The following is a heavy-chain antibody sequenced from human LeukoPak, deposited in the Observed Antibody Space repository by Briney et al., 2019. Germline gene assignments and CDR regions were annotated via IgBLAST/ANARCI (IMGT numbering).Heavy chain of an antibody. D-gene: IGHD6-13*01. V-gene: IGHV4-39*07. J-gene: IGHJ6*03. CDR3: AREMGYSSSRAVYYYYYMDV. CDR2: IYYSGST. CDR1: GGSISSSSYY. Sequence: SETLSLTCTVSGGSISSSSYYWGWIRQPPGKGLEWIGSIYYSGSTYYNPSLKSRVTISVDTSKNQFSLKLSSVTAADTAVYYCAREMGYSSSRAVYYYYYMDVWGKGTTVTISS.